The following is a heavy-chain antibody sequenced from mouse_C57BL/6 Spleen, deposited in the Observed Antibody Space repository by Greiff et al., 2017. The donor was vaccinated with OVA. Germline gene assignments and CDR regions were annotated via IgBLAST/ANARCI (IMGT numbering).Heavy chain of an antibody. Sequence: EVTVVESGGGLVKPGGSLKLSCAASGFTFSDSGMHWVRQAPEKGLEWVAYISSGISTIYYADTVKGRFTISRDNAKNALFLQRTSLRSEDTAMYYCAMMGYSNPYWYFDVWGTGTTVTVSS. D-gene: IGHD2-5*01. J-gene: IGHJ1*03. V-gene: IGHV5-17*01. CDR1: GFTFSDSG. CDR3: AMMGYSNPYWYFDV. CDR2: ISSGISTI.